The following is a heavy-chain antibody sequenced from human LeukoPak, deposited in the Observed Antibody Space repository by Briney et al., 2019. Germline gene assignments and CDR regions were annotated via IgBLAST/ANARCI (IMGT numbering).Heavy chain of an antibody. CDR1: GYNFASYW. J-gene: IGHJ4*02. CDR3: ARTPGYSFYFDY. V-gene: IGHV5-51*01. CDR2: IYTSDTNT. D-gene: IGHD5-18*01. Sequence: PGESLKISCKGSGYNFASYWIGCVRQMPGKGLEWMGIIYTSDTNTRPSPSFQGHVTMSVDKSVNTAYLQWSSLKASDTAMYYCARTPGYSFYFDYWGLGTPVTVSS.